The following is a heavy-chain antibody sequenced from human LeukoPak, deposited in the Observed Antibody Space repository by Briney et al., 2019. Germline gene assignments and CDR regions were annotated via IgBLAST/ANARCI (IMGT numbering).Heavy chain of an antibody. CDR3: ASTLSGTFVQWELPTVLDY. D-gene: IGHD1-26*01. CDR1: GGTFISYA. CDR2: IIPILGIA. V-gene: IGHV1-69*04. J-gene: IGHJ4*02. Sequence: SVKVSFKASGGTFISYAISWVRQAPGQGVEWMGRIIPILGIANYAQKFQGRVTITADKSTSTAYMELSSLRSEDTAVYYCASTLSGTFVQWELPTVLDYWGQGTLVTVSS.